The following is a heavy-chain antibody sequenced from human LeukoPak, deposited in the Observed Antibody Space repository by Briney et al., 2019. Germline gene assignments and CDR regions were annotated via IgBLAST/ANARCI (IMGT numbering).Heavy chain of an antibody. CDR1: GYSFANFG. CDR3: ARDLGYGDYGY. J-gene: IGHJ4*02. V-gene: IGHV1-18*01. D-gene: IGHD4-17*01. Sequence: ASVKVSCKASGYSFANFGISWVRQAPGQGLEWMGWISAYNGHTKYAQNLQGRLTVTTDTSTSTAYMELRSLRSDDTAVYYCARDLGYGDYGYWGQGTLVTVSS. CDR2: ISAYNGHT.